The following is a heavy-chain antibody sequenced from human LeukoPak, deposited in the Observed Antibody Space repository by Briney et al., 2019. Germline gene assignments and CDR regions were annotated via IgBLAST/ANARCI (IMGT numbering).Heavy chain of an antibody. CDR1: GYTLTELS. V-gene: IGHV1-24*01. CDR3: ATGYYYDSSGPFDL. CDR2: FDPEDGET. D-gene: IGHD3-22*01. J-gene: IGHJ2*01. Sequence: GASVKVSCKVSGYTLTELSMHWVRQAPGKGLEWMGGFDPEDGETIYAQKFQGRVTMTEDTSTDTAYMELSSLRSEDTAVYYCATGYYYDSSGPFDLWGRGTLVTVSS.